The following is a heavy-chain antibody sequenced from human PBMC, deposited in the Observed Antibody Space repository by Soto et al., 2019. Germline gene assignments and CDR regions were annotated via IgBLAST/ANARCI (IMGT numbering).Heavy chain of an antibody. CDR2: INPNSGGT. D-gene: IGHD6-13*01. CDR1: GYTFTGYY. CDR3: FSGIAAAGPSWGVSNRFDP. Sequence: ASVKVSCKASGYTFTGYYMHWVRQAPGQGLEWMGWINPNSGGTNYAQKFRGRVTMTRDTSISTAYMELSRLRSDDTAVYYCFSGIAAAGPSWGVSNRFDPWGQGTLVTVSS. J-gene: IGHJ5*02. V-gene: IGHV1-2*02.